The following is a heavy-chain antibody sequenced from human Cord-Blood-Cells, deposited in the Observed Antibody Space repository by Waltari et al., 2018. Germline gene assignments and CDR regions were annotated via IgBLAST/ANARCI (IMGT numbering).Heavy chain of an antibody. CDR3: ARTLGGSYYAFDI. Sequence: QLQLQESGPGLVKPSETLSLTCTVSGGSISSSSYYWGWIRQPPGKGLEWNGSIYYSGDTYYNPSLKSRVTISVDTSKNQFSLKLSSVTAADTAVYYCARTLGGSYYAFDIWGQGTMVTVSS. D-gene: IGHD1-26*01. J-gene: IGHJ3*02. V-gene: IGHV4-39*01. CDR2: IYYSGDT. CDR1: GGSISSSSYY.